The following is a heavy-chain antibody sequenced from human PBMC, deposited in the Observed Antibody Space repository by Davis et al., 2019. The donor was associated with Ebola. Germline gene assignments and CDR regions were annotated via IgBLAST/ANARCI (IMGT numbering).Heavy chain of an antibody. CDR1: GFSLTTAGVG. CDR2: IYWDDDK. D-gene: IGHD3-22*01. V-gene: IGHV2-5*02. CDR3: AHEPDYFDTAGYLY. J-gene: IGHJ4*02. Sequence: SGPTLVQPTQPLTLTCDFSGFSLTTAGVGVGWIRQPPGKALEWLGLIYWDDDKRYSPSLRSRLTITSDTSKNQVVLTMTNVDPADTATYYCAHEPDYFDTAGYLYWGQGTLVAVSS.